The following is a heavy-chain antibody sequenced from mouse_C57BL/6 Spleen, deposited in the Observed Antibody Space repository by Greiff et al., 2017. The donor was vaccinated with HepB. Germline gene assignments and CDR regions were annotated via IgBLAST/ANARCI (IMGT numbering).Heavy chain of an antibody. J-gene: IGHJ3*01. CDR3: AKGMVTTPWFAY. Sequence: VQLQQSVAELVRPGASVKLSCTASGFNIKNTYMNWVKQRPEQGLEWIGRIDPANGNTKYAPKFKGKATITADPSSNTAYLQLSSLTSEDTAIYYCAKGMVTTPWFAYWGQGTLVTVSA. CDR1: GFNIKNTY. D-gene: IGHD2-2*01. V-gene: IGHV14-3*01. CDR2: IDPANGNT.